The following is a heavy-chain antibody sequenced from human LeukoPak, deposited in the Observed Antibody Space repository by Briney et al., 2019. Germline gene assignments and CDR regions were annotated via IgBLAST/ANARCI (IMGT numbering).Heavy chain of an antibody. CDR2: IYYSGST. V-gene: IGHV4-31*11. CDR1: GGSFSGYY. CDR3: ASSMITFGGVIAVDY. Sequence: SETLSLTCAVYGGSFSGYYWSWIRQHPGKGLEWIGYIYYSGSTYYNPSLKSRVTISVDTSKNQFSLKLSSVTAADTAVYYCASSMITFGGVIAVDYWGQGTLVTVSS. D-gene: IGHD3-16*02. J-gene: IGHJ4*02.